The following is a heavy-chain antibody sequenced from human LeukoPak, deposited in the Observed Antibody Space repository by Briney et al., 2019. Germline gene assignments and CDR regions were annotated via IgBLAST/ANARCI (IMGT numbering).Heavy chain of an antibody. CDR2: IHNSGAT. V-gene: IGHV4-59*08. D-gene: IGHD4-23*01. CDR1: GGSICSYY. CDR3: ARQRNDVGGFYIDY. Sequence: KPSETPSLTCTVSGGSICSYYWSWIRQSPGKGLDWIGYIHNSGATSYNPSLKSRVTISVDSSKNQFSLKLGSVTASDTAVYYCARQRNDVGGFYIDYWGQGTLVTISS. J-gene: IGHJ4*02.